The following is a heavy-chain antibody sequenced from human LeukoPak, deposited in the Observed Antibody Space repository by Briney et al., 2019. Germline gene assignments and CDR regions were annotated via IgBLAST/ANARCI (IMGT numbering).Heavy chain of an antibody. CDR2: ISGSGGST. V-gene: IGHV3-23*01. CDR3: AKGRYFDSYYFDY. Sequence: PGGSLRLSCAASGFTFNDAWMSWVRQAPGKGLEWVSAISGSGGSTYYADSVRGRFTISRDNSKNTLYLQMNSLRAEDTAVYYCAKGRYFDSYYFDYWGQGTLVTVSS. CDR1: GFTFNDAW. J-gene: IGHJ4*02. D-gene: IGHD3-9*01.